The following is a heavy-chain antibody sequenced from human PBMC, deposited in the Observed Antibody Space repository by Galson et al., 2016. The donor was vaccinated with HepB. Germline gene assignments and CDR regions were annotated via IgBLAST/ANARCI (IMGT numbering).Heavy chain of an antibody. J-gene: IGHJ4*02. CDR3: AKGRGDRPYFAFDY. CDR1: GFTFSSYA. CDR2: ISGGGGST. Sequence: SLRLSCAASGFTFSSYAMSWVRQAPGKGLEWVSVISGGGGSTYYADSVKGRFTISRDNSKNTLHLQMNSLRAEDTAVYYCAKGRGDRPYFAFDYWGQGTLVTFSS. D-gene: IGHD3-9*01. V-gene: IGHV3-23*01.